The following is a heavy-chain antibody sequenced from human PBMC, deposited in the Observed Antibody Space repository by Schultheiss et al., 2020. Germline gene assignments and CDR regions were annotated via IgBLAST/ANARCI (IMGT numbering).Heavy chain of an antibody. CDR3: AREREFSYGYGFDY. J-gene: IGHJ4*02. Sequence: SETLSLTCTVSGGSISSGDYYWSWIRQPPGKGLEWIGYIYYSGSTNYNPSLKSRVTISVDTSKNQFSLKLSSVTAADTAVYYCAREREFSYGYGFDYWGQGTLVTVSS. D-gene: IGHD5-18*01. CDR2: IYYSGST. CDR1: GGSISSGDYY. V-gene: IGHV4-61*08.